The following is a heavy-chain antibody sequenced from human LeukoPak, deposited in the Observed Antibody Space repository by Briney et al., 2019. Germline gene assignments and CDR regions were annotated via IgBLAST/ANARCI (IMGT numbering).Heavy chain of an antibody. V-gene: IGHV1-3*01. Sequence: GASVKVSCKASGYTFTSYAMHWVRQAPGQRLEWMGWINAGNDNTNYSQKLQGRVTITRDTSARTAYMELSSLRSEDTAVYYCARGSLSSRGFDYWGQGTLVTVSS. CDR2: INAGNDNT. D-gene: IGHD6-13*01. CDR3: ARGSLSSRGFDY. CDR1: GYTFTSYA. J-gene: IGHJ4*02.